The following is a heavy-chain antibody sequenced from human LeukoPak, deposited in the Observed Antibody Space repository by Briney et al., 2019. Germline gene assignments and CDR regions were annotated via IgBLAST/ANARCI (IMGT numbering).Heavy chain of an antibody. D-gene: IGHD3-10*01. CDR1: GFAFSSYS. V-gene: IGHV3-23*01. CDR3: AKLLMAMVRGVDIDC. Sequence: GGSLRLSCAASGFAFSSYSMNWVRQAPGKGLEWVSAITGSGGSTYYADSVKGRFTISRDNSKNTLYLQMNSLRAEDTAVYYCAKLLMAMVRGVDIDCWGQGTLVTVSS. J-gene: IGHJ4*02. CDR2: ITGSGGST.